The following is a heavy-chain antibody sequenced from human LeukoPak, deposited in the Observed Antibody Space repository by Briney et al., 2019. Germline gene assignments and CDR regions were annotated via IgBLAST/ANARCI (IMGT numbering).Heavy chain of an antibody. J-gene: IGHJ4*02. V-gene: IGHV3-66*01. CDR2: IFSGGST. CDR1: GFAVSSNY. D-gene: IGHD3-10*01. Sequence: PGGSLRLPCAASGFAVSSNYMNWVRQAPGKGLEWVSVIFSGGSTYYADYVKGRFPISRDNSKNTLYLQMNSLRAEDTAVYYCAREGWKWGSGSLNYFDHWGQGAMVTVSS. CDR3: AREGWKWGSGSLNYFDH.